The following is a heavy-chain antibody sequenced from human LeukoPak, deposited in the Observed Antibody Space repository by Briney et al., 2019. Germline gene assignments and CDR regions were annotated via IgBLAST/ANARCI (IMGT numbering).Heavy chain of an antibody. D-gene: IGHD2-15*01. CDR1: GFTFSSYS. J-gene: IGHJ4*02. CDR3: ARAPHPYCSGGNCIYFDY. V-gene: IGHV3-21*01. CDR2: ISSSSYI. Sequence: GGSLRLSCAASGFTFSSYSMNWVRQAPGKGLEWVSSISSSSYIYYTDSVKGRFTLSRDNAKKSLYLQMYSLRAEDTAVYYCARAPHPYCSGGNCIYFDYWGQGTLVTVSS.